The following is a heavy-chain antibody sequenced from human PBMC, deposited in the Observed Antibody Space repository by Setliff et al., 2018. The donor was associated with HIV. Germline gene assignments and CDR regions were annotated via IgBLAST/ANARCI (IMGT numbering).Heavy chain of an antibody. V-gene: IGHV1-69*05. CDR1: GGTFSSYA. Sequence: ASVKVSCKASGGTFSSYAISWVRQAPGQGLAWMGGIIPIFGTANYAQKFQGRVTITTDESTSTAYMELSSLRSEDTAVYYCARGEGSIAVAGIDERYAFDIWGQGTMVTVSS. CDR2: IIPIFGTA. CDR3: ARGEGSIAVAGIDERYAFDI. D-gene: IGHD6-19*01. J-gene: IGHJ3*02.